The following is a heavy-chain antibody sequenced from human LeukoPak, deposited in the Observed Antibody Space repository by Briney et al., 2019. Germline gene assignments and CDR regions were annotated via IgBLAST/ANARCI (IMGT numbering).Heavy chain of an antibody. CDR3: ARDHTISDAFDI. Sequence: GGSLRLSCAASAFTFSSYWTYWVRQVPEKGPVWVSGIAPDGSERRYVDSVKGRFTISRDNAKNTLYLQMNSLRAEDTAVYYCARDHTISDAFDIWGQGTMVTVSS. CDR2: IAPDGSER. V-gene: IGHV3-74*01. J-gene: IGHJ3*02. CDR1: AFTFSSYW. D-gene: IGHD3-3*01.